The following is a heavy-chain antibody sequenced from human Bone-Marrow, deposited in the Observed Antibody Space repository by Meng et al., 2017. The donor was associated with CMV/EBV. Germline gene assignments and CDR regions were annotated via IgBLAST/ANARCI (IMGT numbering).Heavy chain of an antibody. J-gene: IGHJ6*02. V-gene: IGHV3-49*04. D-gene: IGHD4-23*01. CDR2: IRSKAYGGTT. CDR3: TRGKVLTRSYGGNPRDHYGMDV. Sequence: GGSLRLSCEASGFPFSRYWMSWVRQAPGKGLEWVGFIRSKAYGGTTEYAASVKGRFTISRDDSKSIAYLQMNGLKTEDTAVYYCTRGKVLTRSYGGNPRDHYGMDVWGQGTTVTVSS. CDR1: GFPFSRYW.